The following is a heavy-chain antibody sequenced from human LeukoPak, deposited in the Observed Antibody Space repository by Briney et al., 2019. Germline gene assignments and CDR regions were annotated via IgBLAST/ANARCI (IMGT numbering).Heavy chain of an antibody. CDR1: GGSFSGYY. CDR3: AAGLWFGELES. V-gene: IGHV4-59*01. CDR2: IYYSGST. Sequence: PSETLSLTCAVYGGSFSGYYWIWIRQPPGKGLEWIGYIYYSGSTNYNPSLKSRVTISVDTSKNQFSLKLSSVTAADTAVYYCAAGLWFGELESWGQGTLVTVSS. D-gene: IGHD3-10*01. J-gene: IGHJ4*02.